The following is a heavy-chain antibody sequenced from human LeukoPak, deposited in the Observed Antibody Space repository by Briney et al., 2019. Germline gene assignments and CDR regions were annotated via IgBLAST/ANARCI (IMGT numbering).Heavy chain of an antibody. CDR1: GFTFSDYY. CDR2: ISSSGSTI. CDR3: ASRTSYDILTGYYVDY. D-gene: IGHD3-9*01. J-gene: IGHJ4*02. Sequence: GGSLRLSCAASGFTFSDYYMSWIRQAPGKGLEWVSYISSSGSTIYYAGSVKGRFTISRDNAKNSLYLQMNSLRAEDTAVYYCASRTSYDILTGYYVDYWGQGTLVTVSS. V-gene: IGHV3-11*04.